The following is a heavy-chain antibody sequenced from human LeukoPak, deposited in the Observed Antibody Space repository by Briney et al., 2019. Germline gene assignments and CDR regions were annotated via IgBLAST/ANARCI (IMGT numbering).Heavy chain of an antibody. V-gene: IGHV1-8*01. CDR1: GYTFTSYD. CDR3: ARAPVVPAAKYNWFDP. D-gene: IGHD2-2*01. CDR2: MNPNSGNT. Sequence: ASVKVSCKASGYTFTSYDINWVRQATGQGLEWMGWMNPNSGNTGYAQKFQGRVTMTRNTSISTAYMELSSLRSEDTAVYYCARAPVVPAAKYNWFDPWGQGTLDTVSS. J-gene: IGHJ5*02.